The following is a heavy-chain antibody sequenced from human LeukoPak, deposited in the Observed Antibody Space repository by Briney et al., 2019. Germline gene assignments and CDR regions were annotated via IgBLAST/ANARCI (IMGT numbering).Heavy chain of an antibody. J-gene: IGHJ4*02. CDR2: INSDGSSR. Sequence: GGSLRLSCAASGFMFSSFWMHWVRQAPGKGLVWVSRINSDGSSRSYADSVKGRFTISRDNAKNTLYLQVNSLRAGDTAVYFCARGGSTYSSYWGQGALVTVSS. V-gene: IGHV3-74*01. D-gene: IGHD5-18*01. CDR1: GFMFSSFW. CDR3: ARGGSTYSSY.